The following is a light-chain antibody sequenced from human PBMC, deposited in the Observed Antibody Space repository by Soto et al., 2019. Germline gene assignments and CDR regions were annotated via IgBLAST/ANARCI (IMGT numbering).Light chain of an antibody. J-gene: IGLJ1*01. CDR3: SSYAGSNGYV. V-gene: IGLV2-8*01. Sequence: QSALPQPPSASGSPGQSVTISCTGTSSDVGVYNYVSWYQQHPGKAPKLMIYEVSKRPSGVHDRFSGSKSGNTASLTVSGLQAEDEADYYCSSYAGSNGYVFGTGTKLTVL. CDR1: SSDVGVYNY. CDR2: EVS.